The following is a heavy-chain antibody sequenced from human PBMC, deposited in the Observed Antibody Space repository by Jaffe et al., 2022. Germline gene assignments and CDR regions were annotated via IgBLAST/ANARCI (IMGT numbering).Heavy chain of an antibody. D-gene: IGHD3-10*01. J-gene: IGHJ4*02. CDR3: ARDASVRYGSGSYYNVVPDY. Sequence: QVQLVQSGAEVKKPGASVKVSCKASGYTFTGYYMHWVRQAPGQGLEWMGWINPNSGGTNYAQKFQGRVTMTRDTSISTAYMELSRLRSDDTAVYYCARDASVRYGSGSYYNVVPDYWGQGTLVTVSS. CDR2: INPNSGGT. V-gene: IGHV1-2*02. CDR1: GYTFTGYY.